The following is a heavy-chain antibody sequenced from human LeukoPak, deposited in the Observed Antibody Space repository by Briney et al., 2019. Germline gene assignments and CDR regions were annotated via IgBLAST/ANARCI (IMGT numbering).Heavy chain of an antibody. CDR2: IKRDGSEK. CDR1: GFTFSSYW. CDR3: VRVRRFDP. V-gene: IGHV3-7*04. Sequence: GGSLRLSCAASGFTFSSYWMSWVRQAPGKGPEWVANIKRDGSEKYYVDSVKGRFSISRDNAKNSLYLQMNSLRADDTAVYYCVRVRRFDPRGRGTQVTVSS. J-gene: IGHJ5*02.